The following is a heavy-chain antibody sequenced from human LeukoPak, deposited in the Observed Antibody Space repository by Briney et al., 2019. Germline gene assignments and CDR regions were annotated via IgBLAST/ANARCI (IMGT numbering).Heavy chain of an antibody. V-gene: IGHV3-30*02. Sequence: GGSLRLSCAACGFTFSSYAMSWVRQAPGRGVEGVAFTRYGEDNKYYAAPVKGRFTISRDKSQNTLYPQMNSLRAEDTAVYYCAKDRNSESYFDYWGQGTLVTVPS. CDR2: TRYGEDNK. J-gene: IGHJ4*02. D-gene: IGHD1-26*01. CDR3: AKDRNSESYFDY. CDR1: GFTFSSYA.